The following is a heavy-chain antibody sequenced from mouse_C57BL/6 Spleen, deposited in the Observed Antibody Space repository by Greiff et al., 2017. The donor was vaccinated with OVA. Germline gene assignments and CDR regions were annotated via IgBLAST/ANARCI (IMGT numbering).Heavy chain of an antibody. CDR2: IDPSDSET. CDR1: GYTFTSYW. J-gene: IGHJ1*03. D-gene: IGHD1-1*01. Sequence: QVQLQQPGAELVRPGSSVKLPCKASGYTFTSYWMHWVKQRPIQGLEWIGNIDPSDSETHYNQKFKDKATLTVDKSSSTAYMQLSSLTSEDSAVYYCARADYYGSSFYWYFDVWGTGTTVTVSS. V-gene: IGHV1-52*01. CDR3: ARADYYGSSFYWYFDV.